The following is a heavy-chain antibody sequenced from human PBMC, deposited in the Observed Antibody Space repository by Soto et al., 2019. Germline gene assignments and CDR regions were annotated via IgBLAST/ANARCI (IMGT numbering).Heavy chain of an antibody. D-gene: IGHD4-17*01. J-gene: IGHJ6*02. Sequence: ASVEVSCKASGYTFTSYAMHWVRQAPGQRLEWMGWINAGNGNTKYSQKFQGRVTITRDTSASTAYMELSSLRSEDTAVYYCARXAQDYGDYSNYYYGMDVWGQGTTVTVSS. CDR1: GYTFTSYA. CDR3: ARXAQDYGDYSNYYYGMDV. V-gene: IGHV1-3*01. CDR2: INAGNGNT.